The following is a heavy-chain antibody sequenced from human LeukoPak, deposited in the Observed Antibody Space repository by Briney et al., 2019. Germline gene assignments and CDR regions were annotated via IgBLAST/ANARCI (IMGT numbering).Heavy chain of an antibody. CDR2: INHSGST. V-gene: IGHV4-34*01. D-gene: IGHD6-13*01. CDR1: GGSFSGYY. J-gene: IGHJ4*02. CDR3: ARGVEEQQLVLGLDY. Sequence: SETLSLTCAVYGGSFSGYYWSWIRQPPGKGLEWIGEINHSGSTNNNPSLKSRVTISVDTSKNQFSLKLSSVTAADTAVYYCARGVEEQQLVLGLDYWGQGTLVTVSS.